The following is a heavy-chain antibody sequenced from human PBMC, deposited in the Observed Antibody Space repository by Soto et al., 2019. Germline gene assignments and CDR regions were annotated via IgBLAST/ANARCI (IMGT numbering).Heavy chain of an antibody. D-gene: IGHD3-10*01. CDR1: GFPIITYA. Sequence: GGSLRLSCAAAGFPIITYAMTWVRTTQGKWLEWVSVITGSGSHSYYADSVKGRFTISRDNSRNTLFLQMDSLRADDTAVYFCAKGTSSEFLLSFDDWGHGTLGTV. J-gene: IGHJ4*01. CDR3: AKGTSSEFLLSFDD. V-gene: IGHV3-23*01. CDR2: ITGSGSHS.